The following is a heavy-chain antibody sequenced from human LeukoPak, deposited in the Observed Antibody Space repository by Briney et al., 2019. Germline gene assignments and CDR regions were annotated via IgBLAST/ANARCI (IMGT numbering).Heavy chain of an antibody. D-gene: IGHD3-22*01. CDR3: ERVYKDSSGYYYVPYYFDY. Sequence: ASVKVSCKASGYTFTSYGISWVRQAPGQGLEWMGWISAYNGNTNYAQKLQGRVTMTTDTSTSTAYMELRSLRSDDTAVYYCERVYKDSSGYYYVPYYFDYWGQGTLVTVSS. CDR1: GYTFTSYG. V-gene: IGHV1-18*01. CDR2: ISAYNGNT. J-gene: IGHJ4*02.